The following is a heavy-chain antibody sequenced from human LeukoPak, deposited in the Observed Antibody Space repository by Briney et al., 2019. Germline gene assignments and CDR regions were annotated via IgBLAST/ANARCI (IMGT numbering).Heavy chain of an antibody. CDR1: GLTVSSSY. CDR2: LYYTGTT. CDR3: ARGLVYDWPLEY. D-gene: IGHD3-9*01. V-gene: IGHV3-66*01. J-gene: IGHJ4*02. Sequence: GGSLRLSCAASGLTVSSSYMTWVRQAPGKGLDWVSVLYYTGTTYYADSVKGRFTISRDDPKNTLYLQMNSLRVEDTAVYFCARGLVYDWPLEYWGQGTLVTVSS.